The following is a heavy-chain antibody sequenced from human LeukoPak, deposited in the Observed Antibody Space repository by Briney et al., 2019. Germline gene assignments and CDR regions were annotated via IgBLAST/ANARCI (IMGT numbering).Heavy chain of an antibody. Sequence: ASVKVSCKASGYTFTGYYMHWVRQAPGQGLEWMGWINPNSGGTNYAQKFQGRVTMTRDTSISTAYMELSRLRSDDTAVYYCARASIVGAMDAFDIWGQGTMVTVPS. D-gene: IGHD1-26*01. J-gene: IGHJ3*02. CDR1: GYTFTGYY. CDR3: ARASIVGAMDAFDI. CDR2: INPNSGGT. V-gene: IGHV1-2*02.